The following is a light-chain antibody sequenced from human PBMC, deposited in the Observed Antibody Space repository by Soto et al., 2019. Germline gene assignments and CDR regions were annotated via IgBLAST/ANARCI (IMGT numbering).Light chain of an antibody. CDR1: QSIGSY. V-gene: IGKV1-39*01. CDR3: QQYSIWRT. Sequence: DIQMTQSPSSLSASVGDRITITCRASQSIGSYLNWYQQNPGKAPKLLIFSTSAFQSGVPSRFSGSGSGTEFTLTISGLQSEDFAVYYCQQYSIWRTFGQGTKVEIK. J-gene: IGKJ1*01. CDR2: STS.